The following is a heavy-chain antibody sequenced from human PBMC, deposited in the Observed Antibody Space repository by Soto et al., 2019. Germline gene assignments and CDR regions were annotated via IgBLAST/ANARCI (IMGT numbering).Heavy chain of an antibody. CDR1: GGSISSSSYY. D-gene: IGHD3-3*01. V-gene: IGHV4-39*01. J-gene: IGHJ6*02. Sequence: SETLSLTCTVSGGSISSSSYYWGRIRQPPGKGLEWIGSIYYSGSTYYNPSLKSRVTISVDTSKNQSSLKLSSVTAADTAVYYCARHDDFWSGYYYYYYYGMDVWGQGTTVTVSS. CDR3: ARHDDFWSGYYYYYYYGMDV. CDR2: IYYSGST.